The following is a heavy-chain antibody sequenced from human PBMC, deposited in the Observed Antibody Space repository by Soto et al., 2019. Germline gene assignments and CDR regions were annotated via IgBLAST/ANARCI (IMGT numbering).Heavy chain of an antibody. J-gene: IGHJ6*02. V-gene: IGHV5-51*01. Sequence: GESLKISCKGSGYTFTNYWIGLVRQMPGKGLEWMGNIYPGDSDTRYSPSFQGQVTISADKSIGTAYLQWSSLKASDTAMYYCARHGVPYSSGWRYYYGMDFSGQGTTVIVSS. CDR1: GYTFTNYW. CDR3: ARHGVPYSSGWRYYYGMDF. D-gene: IGHD6-19*01. CDR2: IYPGDSDT.